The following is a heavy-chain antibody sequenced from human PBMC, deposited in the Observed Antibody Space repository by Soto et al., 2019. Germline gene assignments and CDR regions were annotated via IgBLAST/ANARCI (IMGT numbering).Heavy chain of an antibody. CDR2: IYYSGST. J-gene: IGHJ4*02. CDR1: GGSISSGGYY. Sequence: PSETLSLTCTVSGGSISSGGYYWSWIRQHPGKGLEWIGYIYYSGSTYYNPSLKSRVTISVDTSKNQFSLKLSSVTAADTAVYYCARESSSSSLDYRGQGTLVTVSS. V-gene: IGHV4-31*03. CDR3: ARESSSSSLDY. D-gene: IGHD6-6*01.